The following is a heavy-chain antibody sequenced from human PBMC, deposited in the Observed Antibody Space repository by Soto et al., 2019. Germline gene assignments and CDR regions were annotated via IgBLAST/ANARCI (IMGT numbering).Heavy chain of an antibody. CDR1: GGSFSGYY. D-gene: IGHD2-2*01. Sequence: QVQLQQWGAGLLKPSETLSLTCAVYGGSFSGYYWTWIRQTPGKGLEWIGEINHSGSTNYKPSLTRRVGISANTSKKQYSLILTSVTAADTAVYYCARGECSSNYCFTRWALDIWGQGTVVTVSS. J-gene: IGHJ3*02. V-gene: IGHV4-34*01. CDR2: INHSGST. CDR3: ARGECSSNYCFTRWALDI.